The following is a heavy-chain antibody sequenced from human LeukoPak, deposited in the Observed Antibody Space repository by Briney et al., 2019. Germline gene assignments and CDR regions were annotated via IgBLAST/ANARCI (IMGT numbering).Heavy chain of an antibody. V-gene: IGHV3-74*01. Sequence: GGSLRLSCAASGFTFSTDWMHWDRQAPGKGLVWVSRIDHNGINTYYADSVKGRFTISRDNAKNTLYLRMNSLRAEDTAVYYCARARYYYGSGSSPYYMDVWGKGTTVTISS. D-gene: IGHD3-10*01. CDR1: GFTFSTDW. CDR2: IDHNGINT. CDR3: ARARYYYGSGSSPYYMDV. J-gene: IGHJ6*03.